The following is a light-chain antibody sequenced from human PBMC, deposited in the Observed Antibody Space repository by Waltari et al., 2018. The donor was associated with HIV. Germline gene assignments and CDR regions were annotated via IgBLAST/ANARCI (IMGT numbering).Light chain of an antibody. Sequence: DIQMTQSPSSLSASVGDRVTITCRASQSINTYLNWYHQQPGKAPKLLIYAASNLQTGVPSGFSGSGSVTDFTLTINSLQPEDLGIYYCQQSYSTPGTFGQGTKVEIK. CDR3: QQSYSTPGT. CDR2: AAS. CDR1: QSINTY. V-gene: IGKV1-39*01. J-gene: IGKJ1*01.